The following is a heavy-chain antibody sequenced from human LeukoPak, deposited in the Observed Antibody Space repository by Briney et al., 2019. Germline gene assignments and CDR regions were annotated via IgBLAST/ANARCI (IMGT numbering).Heavy chain of an antibody. D-gene: IGHD3-3*01. CDR3: ARDGTPHYDFWSGYRPFFA. CDR1: GFTFSSYA. V-gene: IGHV3-23*01. CDR2: ISGSGGST. Sequence: GGSLRLSCAASGFTFSSYAMSWVRQAPGKGLEWVSAISGSGGSTYYADSVKGRFTISRDNAKNSLYLQMNSLRAEDTAVYYCARDGTPHYDFWSGYRPFFAWGQGTLVTVSS. J-gene: IGHJ4*02.